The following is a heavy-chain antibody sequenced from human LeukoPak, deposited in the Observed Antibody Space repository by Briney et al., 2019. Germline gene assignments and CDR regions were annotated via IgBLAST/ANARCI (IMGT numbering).Heavy chain of an antibody. CDR2: ISYDGSNK. CDR1: GFTFSSHA. J-gene: IGHJ6*02. Sequence: GRSLRLSCAASGFTFSSHAMHWVRQAPGKGLEWVAVISYDGSNKYYADSVKGRFTISRDNPKNTLYLQMNSLRAEDTAVYYCARAHPLLWFGEAGYYYYGMDVWGQGTTVTVSS. V-gene: IGHV3-30*04. D-gene: IGHD3-10*01. CDR3: ARAHPLLWFGEAGYYYYGMDV.